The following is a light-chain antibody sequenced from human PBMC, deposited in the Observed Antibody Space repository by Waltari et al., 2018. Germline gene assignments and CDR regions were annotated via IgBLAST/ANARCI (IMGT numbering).Light chain of an antibody. CDR3: QQYNSYSRT. J-gene: IGKJ2*01. Sequence: DIQMTQSPSTLSASVGDRVTITCRASQSISSGLAWYQQKPGKAPKLLMYKASSLESGVPSRFSGSGSGTEFTLTISSLQPDDFATYYCQQYNSYSRTFGQGTKLEIK. CDR2: KAS. V-gene: IGKV1-5*03. CDR1: QSISSG.